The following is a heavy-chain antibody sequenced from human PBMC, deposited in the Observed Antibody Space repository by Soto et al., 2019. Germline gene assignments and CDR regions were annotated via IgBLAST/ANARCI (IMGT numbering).Heavy chain of an antibody. V-gene: IGHV1-69*13. Sequence: SVKVSCKASGGTFSSYAISWVRQAPGQGLEWMGGIIPIFGTANYAQKFQGRVTITADESTSTAYMELSSLRSEDTAVYYCARDRGVWELPKRYYYGMDVWGQGTTVTVSS. D-gene: IGHD1-26*01. CDR1: GGTFSSYA. CDR3: ARDRGVWELPKRYYYGMDV. CDR2: IIPIFGTA. J-gene: IGHJ6*02.